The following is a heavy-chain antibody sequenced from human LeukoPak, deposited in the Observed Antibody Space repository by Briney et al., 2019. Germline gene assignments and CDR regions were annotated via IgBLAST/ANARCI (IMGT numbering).Heavy chain of an antibody. J-gene: IGHJ4*02. Sequence: GGSLRLSCAASGFTVSSNYMSWVRQAPGKGLEWVSVIYSGGSTYYADSVEGRFTISRDNSKNTLYLQMNSLRAEDTAVYYCARDLSGSYHYWGQGTLVTVSS. CDR1: GFTVSSNY. CDR2: IYSGGST. D-gene: IGHD1-26*01. CDR3: ARDLSGSYHY. V-gene: IGHV3-66*02.